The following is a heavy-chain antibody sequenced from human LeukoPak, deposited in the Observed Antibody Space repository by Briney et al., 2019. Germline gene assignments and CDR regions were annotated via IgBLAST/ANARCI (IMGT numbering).Heavy chain of an antibody. D-gene: IGHD6-13*01. CDR1: GGTFSSYA. CDR2: ITPIFGTA. Sequence: ASVKVSCKASGGTFSSYAISWVRQAPGQGLEWMGGITPIFGTANYAQKFQGRVTITTDESTSTAYMELSSLRSEDTAVYYCARVGVPYSSSYWFDPWGQGTLVTVSS. J-gene: IGHJ5*02. CDR3: ARVGVPYSSSYWFDP. V-gene: IGHV1-69*05.